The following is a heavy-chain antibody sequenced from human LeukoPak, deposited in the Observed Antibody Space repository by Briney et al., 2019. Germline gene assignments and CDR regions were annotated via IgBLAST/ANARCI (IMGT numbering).Heavy chain of an antibody. CDR2: INHSGST. Sequence: SETLSLTCAVYGGSFSGYYWSWIRQPPGKGLEWIGEINHSGSTNYNPSLKSRVTISVDTSKNQFSLKLSSVTAADTAVYYCARGRTGYLAAARRWDRENWFDPWGQGTLVTVSS. V-gene: IGHV4-34*01. CDR3: ARGRTGYLAAARRWDRENWFDP. CDR1: GGSFSGYY. J-gene: IGHJ5*02. D-gene: IGHD6-6*01.